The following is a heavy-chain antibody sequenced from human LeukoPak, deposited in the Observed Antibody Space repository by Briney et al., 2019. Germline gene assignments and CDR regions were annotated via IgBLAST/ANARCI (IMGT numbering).Heavy chain of an antibody. V-gene: IGHV5-51*01. Sequence: GESLKISCKGSGYSFTSYWIGWVRQMPGKGLEWMGIIYPGDSDTRYSPSFQGQVTISADKSISTAYQQWSSLKASDTAMYYCARLSVWNYYDSSGYAFRDYWGQGTLVTVSS. CDR1: GYSFTSYW. CDR3: ARLSVWNYYDSSGYAFRDY. J-gene: IGHJ4*02. D-gene: IGHD3-22*01. CDR2: IYPGDSDT.